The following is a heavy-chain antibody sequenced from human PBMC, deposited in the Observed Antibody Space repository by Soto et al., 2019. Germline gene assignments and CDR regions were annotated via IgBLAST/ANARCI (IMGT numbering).Heavy chain of an antibody. CDR2: INPSGGST. J-gene: IGHJ6*02. D-gene: IGHD3-3*01. CDR1: GYTFTSYY. V-gene: IGHV1-46*01. CDR3: ARERLRSLSSDYYYYYGMDV. Sequence: GASVKVSCKASGYTFTSYYMHWVRQAPGQGLEWMGIINPSGGSTSYAQKFQGRVTMTRDTSTSTVYMELSSLRSEDTAVYYCARERLRSLSSDYYYYYGMDVWGQGTTVTVSS.